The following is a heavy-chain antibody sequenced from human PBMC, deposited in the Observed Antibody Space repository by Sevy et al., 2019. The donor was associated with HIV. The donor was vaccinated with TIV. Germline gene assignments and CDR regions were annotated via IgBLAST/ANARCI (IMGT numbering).Heavy chain of an antibody. CDR1: GFNFSTYA. CDR3: ARGSTGYDVGPLDY. CDR2: ISSSSTTI. J-gene: IGHJ4*02. Sequence: GGSLRLSCSVSGFNFSTYAMHWVRQAPGKGLEWVSYISSSSTTIYYADSVKGRFTISRDNAKNSLYLQMNSLRDEDTAVYYCARGSTGYDVGPLDYWGQGTLVTISS. V-gene: IGHV3-48*02. D-gene: IGHD5-12*01.